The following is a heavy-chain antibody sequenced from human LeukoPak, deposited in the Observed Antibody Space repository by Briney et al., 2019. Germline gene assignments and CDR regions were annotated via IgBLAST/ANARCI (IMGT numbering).Heavy chain of an antibody. CDR1: VRSISSYY. CDR3: ARVLGYGSGSYYPDY. V-gene: IGHV4-59*12. D-gene: IGHD3-10*01. Sequence: SETLSLPCTVSVRSISSYYWSWIRQPPGKGLEWIGYIYYSGSTNYSPSLKSRVTISVNESNNQFSVRLRSVTGADTAVYYCARVLGYGSGSYYPDYWGQGTLVTVSS. CDR2: IYYSGST. J-gene: IGHJ4*02.